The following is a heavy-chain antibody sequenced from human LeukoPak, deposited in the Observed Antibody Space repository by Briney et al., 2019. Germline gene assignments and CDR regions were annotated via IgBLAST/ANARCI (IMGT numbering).Heavy chain of an antibody. Sequence: GASVKVSCKASGYTFTGYYMHWVRQAPGQGLEWMGRINPNSGGTNYAQKFQGRVTMTRDTSISTAYMELSRLRSDDTAMYYCARTPGYCTHGTCYGSIFAMDVWGQGTTVTVSS. J-gene: IGHJ6*02. D-gene: IGHD2-8*01. V-gene: IGHV1-2*06. CDR1: GYTFTGYY. CDR3: ARTPGYCTHGTCYGSIFAMDV. CDR2: INPNSGGT.